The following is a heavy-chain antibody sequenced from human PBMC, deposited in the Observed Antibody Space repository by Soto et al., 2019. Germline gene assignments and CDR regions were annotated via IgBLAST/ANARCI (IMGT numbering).Heavy chain of an antibody. D-gene: IGHD2-21*01. CDR3: ARDIASPGGDYFDS. Sequence: EVQLVESGGGLVQAGGSLRLFCTASGFTFRNYNMNWVRQAPGKGLEWVSSISTGGAYMFYADSVKGRFTISRDNAQNSLFLQIDSPRAEDTAVYYCARDIASPGGDYFDSWGQGTLVPVSS. J-gene: IGHJ4*02. CDR1: GFTFRNYN. CDR2: ISTGGAYM. V-gene: IGHV3-21*06.